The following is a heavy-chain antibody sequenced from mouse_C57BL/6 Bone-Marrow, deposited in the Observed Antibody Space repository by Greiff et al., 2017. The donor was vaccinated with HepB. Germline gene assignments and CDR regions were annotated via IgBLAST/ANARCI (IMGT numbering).Heavy chain of an antibody. V-gene: IGHV10-1*01. CDR3: VRHYPGFAY. J-gene: IGHJ3*01. Sequence: EVKVVESGGGLVQPKGSLKLSCAASGFSFNTYAMNWVRQAPGKGLEWVARIRSKSNNYATYYADSVKDRFTISRDDSESMLYLQTNNLKTEDTAMYYCVRHYPGFAYWGQGTLVTVSA. CDR2: IRSKSNNYAT. CDR1: GFSFNTYA.